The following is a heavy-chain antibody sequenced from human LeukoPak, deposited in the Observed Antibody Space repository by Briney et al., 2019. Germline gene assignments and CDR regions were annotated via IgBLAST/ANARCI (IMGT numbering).Heavy chain of an antibody. J-gene: IGHJ4*02. D-gene: IGHD6-19*01. CDR2: VYYSGST. CDR1: GDSISGYY. V-gene: IGHV4-59*08. CDR3: ASLRGAVAGTPLFDY. Sequence: SETLSLTCTVSGDSISGYYWSWIRQPPGKGLEWIGYVYYSGSTNYNPSLKSRVSISVDTSKNQFSLRPSSVTAADTAVYYCASLRGAVAGTPLFDYWGQGTLVTVAS.